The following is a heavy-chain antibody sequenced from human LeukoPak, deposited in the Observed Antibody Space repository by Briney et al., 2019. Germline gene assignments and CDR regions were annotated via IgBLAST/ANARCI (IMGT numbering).Heavy chain of an antibody. CDR3: AKDRRGYSGYADY. J-gene: IGHJ4*02. V-gene: IGHV3-23*01. CDR1: GFTFSNYA. Sequence: HPGGSLRLSCAASGFTFSNYAMSWVRQAPGKGLEWVSAISGSGGSTYYADSVKGRFTISRDNSKNTLYLQMNSLRAEDTAVYYCAKDRRGYSGYADYWGQGTLVTVSS. CDR2: ISGSGGST. D-gene: IGHD5-12*01.